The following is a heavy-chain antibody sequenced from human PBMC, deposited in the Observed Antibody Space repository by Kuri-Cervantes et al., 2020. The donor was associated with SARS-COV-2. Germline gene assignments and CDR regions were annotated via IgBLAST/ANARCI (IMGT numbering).Heavy chain of an antibody. Sequence: GGSLRLSCAASGFTFSGHWIHWVRQAPGKGLVWVSRINPDGSCTDNADSVKGRFTLSRDNAKNMLFLQMNSLRAEDTAVYYCVRDGDHWNFDYWGQGTLVTVSS. V-gene: IGHV3-74*01. CDR2: INPDGSCT. J-gene: IGHJ4*02. D-gene: IGHD1-1*01. CDR1: GFTFSGHW. CDR3: VRDGDHWNFDY.